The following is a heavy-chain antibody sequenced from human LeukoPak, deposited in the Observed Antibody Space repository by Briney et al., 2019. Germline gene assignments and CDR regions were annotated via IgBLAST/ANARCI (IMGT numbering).Heavy chain of an antibody. CDR3: AKDSLSGDGKWEVDY. V-gene: IGHV3-23*01. J-gene: IGHJ4*02. Sequence: GGSLRLSCAASVFTFSRYAMSCVRRAPGGAVEWVSRIVGSGGRTYYADSVRGRFPISRDNAKNTLYLQMSSLRAEDTAVYYGAKDSLSGDGKWEVDYWGQGTLVTVS. CDR2: IVGSGGRT. CDR1: VFTFSRYA. D-gene: IGHD7-27*01.